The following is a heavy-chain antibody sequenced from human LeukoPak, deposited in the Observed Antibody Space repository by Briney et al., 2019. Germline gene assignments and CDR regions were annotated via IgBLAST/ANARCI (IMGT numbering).Heavy chain of an antibody. CDR3: AKLVPSDDFWSGYLGWFDP. J-gene: IGHJ5*02. V-gene: IGHV3-23*01. D-gene: IGHD3-3*01. CDR2: ISGSGGST. Sequence: GGSLRLSCAASGFTSISYAMRWVRPPPGKGLGWVSAISGSGGSTYYADSVKGRFTISRDDSKNTLYLQMNSLRAEDTAVYCFAKLVPSDDFWSGYLGWFDPWGQGTLVTVSS. CDR1: GFTSISYA.